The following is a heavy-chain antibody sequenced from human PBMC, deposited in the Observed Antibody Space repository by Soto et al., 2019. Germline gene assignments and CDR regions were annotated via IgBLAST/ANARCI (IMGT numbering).Heavy chain of an antibody. Sequence: SETLSLTCAVYGGSFSGYYWSWIRQPPGKGLEWIGEINHSGRTNYNPSLKSRVTISVDTSKNQFSLKLSSVTAADTAVYYCASGGRYYDILTGYYIRYNWFDPWGQGTLVT. CDR3: ASGGRYYDILTGYYIRYNWFDP. CDR2: INHSGRT. V-gene: IGHV4-34*01. CDR1: GGSFSGYY. D-gene: IGHD3-9*01. J-gene: IGHJ5*02.